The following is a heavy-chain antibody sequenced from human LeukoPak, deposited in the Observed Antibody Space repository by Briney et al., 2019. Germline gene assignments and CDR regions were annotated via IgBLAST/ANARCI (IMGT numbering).Heavy chain of an antibody. J-gene: IGHJ4*02. D-gene: IGHD5-24*01. CDR1: GFTSSNAW. CDR2: IKSKTDGGTT. Sequence: GGSLRLSCAASGFTSSNAWMYWVRQAPGKGLEWVARIKSKTDGGTTDYAAPVKGRFTVSRDDSKNTLYLEMNSLKTEDTAVYYCATRISRDGYNWAYDSWGLGTLVTVSS. CDR3: ATRISRDGYNWAYDS. V-gene: IGHV3-15*01.